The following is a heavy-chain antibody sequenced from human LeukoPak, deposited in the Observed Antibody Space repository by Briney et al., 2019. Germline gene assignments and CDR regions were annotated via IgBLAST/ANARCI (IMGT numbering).Heavy chain of an antibody. CDR1: GGSISSYY. Sequence: SETLSLTCTVSGGSISSYYWSWIRQAPGKGLEWIGYVYYSGTTNYNPSLKSRVSISVDTSKNQFSLKLTSVTAADTAVYYCTGDERRGTYGHWLDPWGQGTLVTVSS. CDR2: VYYSGTT. J-gene: IGHJ5*02. D-gene: IGHD3-16*01. CDR3: TGDERRGTYGHWLDP. V-gene: IGHV4-59*01.